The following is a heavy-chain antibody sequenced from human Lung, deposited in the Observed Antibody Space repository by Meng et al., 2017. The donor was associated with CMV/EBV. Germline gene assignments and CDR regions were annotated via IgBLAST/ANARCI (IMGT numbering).Heavy chain of an antibody. J-gene: IGHJ4*02. Sequence: FSVPGGYIRRPPWWNWVPQAPGKVLEWIGKIWHGGNTNSNVTPKSRVTLSIDKSNTQFSLKLNSVPAAATAVYFCARGELALGFDSWGQGILVTVSS. V-gene: IGHV4-4*01. D-gene: IGHD1-7*01. CDR2: IWHGGNT. CDR3: ARGELALGFDS. CDR1: GGYIRRPPW.